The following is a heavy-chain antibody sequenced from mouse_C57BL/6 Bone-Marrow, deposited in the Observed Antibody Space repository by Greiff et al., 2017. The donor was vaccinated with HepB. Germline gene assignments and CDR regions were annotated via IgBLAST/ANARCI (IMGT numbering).Heavy chain of an antibody. J-gene: IGHJ4*01. CDR3: AGDRNWLLQYYAMDY. CDR1: GFPITSGYY. Sequence: VKLQESGPGLVKPSQSLFLTCSITGFPITSGYYWIWIRQSPGKPLEWMGYITHSGETFYNPSLQSPISITRETSKNQFFLQLDSVTTEDTAMYYCAGDRNWLLQYYAMDYLGQGTSVTVSS. V-gene: IGHV12-3*01. D-gene: IGHD2-3*01. CDR2: ITHSGET.